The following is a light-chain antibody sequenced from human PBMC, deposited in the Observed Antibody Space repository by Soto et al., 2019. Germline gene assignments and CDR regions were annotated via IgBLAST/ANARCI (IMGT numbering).Light chain of an antibody. Sequence: EIVMTQSPPTLSVSPGERATLSCRASQSVGSKLAWYQQKPGQAPRLLIYGASSRATGIPDRFSGSGSGTDFTLTISRLEPEDFAVYYCQQYGSSSKITFGQGTRLEIK. J-gene: IGKJ5*01. CDR1: QSVGSK. CDR3: QQYGSSSKIT. V-gene: IGKV3-20*01. CDR2: GAS.